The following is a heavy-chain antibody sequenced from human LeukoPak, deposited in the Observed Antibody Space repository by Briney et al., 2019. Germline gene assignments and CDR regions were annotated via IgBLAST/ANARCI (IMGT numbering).Heavy chain of an antibody. J-gene: IGHJ3*02. CDR2: ISSSGNTI. V-gene: IGHV3-48*03. Sequence: GGSLRLSCAASGFTFSSYEMNWVRQAPGKGLGWVSFISSSGNTIYYADSVKGRFIISRDNAKNSLYLQMNSLRTEDTAIYYCARERPGEVTFDIWGQGTMVTVSS. CDR3: ARERPGEVTFDI. CDR1: GFTFSSYE. D-gene: IGHD3-16*01.